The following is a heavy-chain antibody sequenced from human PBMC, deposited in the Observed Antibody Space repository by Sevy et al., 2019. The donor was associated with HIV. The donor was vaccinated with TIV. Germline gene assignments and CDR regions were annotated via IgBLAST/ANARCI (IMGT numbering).Heavy chain of an antibody. D-gene: IGHD3-22*01. J-gene: IGHJ6*03. CDR2: ISGSGTRT. CDR3: AKGGGGHYDPDEIGYYFYYYNMDV. CDR1: GFSFDSYG. V-gene: IGHV3-23*01. Sequence: GGSLRLSCAVSGFSFDSYGMTWVRQAPGKGLEWVSGISGSGTRTYYADSVKGRFIISRDNSKNTLYLQMNSLRGEDTATYYCAKGGGGHYDPDEIGYYFYYYNMDVWGKGTTVTVSS.